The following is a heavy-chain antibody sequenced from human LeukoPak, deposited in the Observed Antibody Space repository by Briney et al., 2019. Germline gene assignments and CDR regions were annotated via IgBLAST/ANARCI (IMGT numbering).Heavy chain of an antibody. CDR3: ARRGYYGSGSFDY. CDR2: IYYSGGT. D-gene: IGHD3-10*01. J-gene: IGHJ4*02. CDR1: GGSISSSSYY. V-gene: IGHV4-39*01. Sequence: SETLSLTCTVSGGSISSSSYYWGWIRQPPGKGLEWIGSIYYSGGTYYNPSLKSRVTISVDTSKNQFSLKLSSVTAADTAVYYCARRGYYGSGSFDYWGQGTLVTVSS.